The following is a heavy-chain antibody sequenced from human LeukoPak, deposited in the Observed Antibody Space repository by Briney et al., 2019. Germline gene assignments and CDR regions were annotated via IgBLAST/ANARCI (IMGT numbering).Heavy chain of an antibody. CDR2: ISGSGGGT. J-gene: IGHJ5*01. D-gene: IGHD4-17*01. CDR3: SKGTVTKGWFDS. CDR1: GFTFSSYA. V-gene: IGHV3-23*01. Sequence: PGGSLRLSCAASGFTFSSYAMTWVRQAPGKGLEWVSTISGSGGGTYYADSVKGRFTISRDNSKNTLYLQMNGLRAEDTALYYCSKGTVTKGWFDSWGQGTLVTVSS.